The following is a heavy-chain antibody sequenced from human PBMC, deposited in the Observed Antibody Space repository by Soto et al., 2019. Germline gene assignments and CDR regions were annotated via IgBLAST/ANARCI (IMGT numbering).Heavy chain of an antibody. CDR2: IRSKANSYAT. D-gene: IGHD3-3*01. CDR3: TRHYSNFDFWSGSPPRYGMDV. Sequence: GGSLRLSCAASGFTFSGSAMHWVRQASGKGLEWVGRIRSKANSYATAYAASVKGRFTISRDDSKNTAYLQMNSLKTEDTAVYYCTRHYSNFDFWSGSPPRYGMDVWGQGTTVTVSS. V-gene: IGHV3-73*01. CDR1: GFTFSGSA. J-gene: IGHJ6*02.